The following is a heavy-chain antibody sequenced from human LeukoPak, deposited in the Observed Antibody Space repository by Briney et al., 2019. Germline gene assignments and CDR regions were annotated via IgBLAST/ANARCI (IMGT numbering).Heavy chain of an antibody. D-gene: IGHD6-13*01. Sequence: GRSLRLSCAASGFTFSDYYMSWIRQAPGKGLEWVSYISSSGSTIYYADSVKGRFTIPRDNAKNSLYLQMNSLRAEDTAVYYCARLERDSSSWPIDYWGQGTLVTVSS. CDR2: ISSSGSTI. J-gene: IGHJ4*02. V-gene: IGHV3-11*01. CDR1: GFTFSDYY. CDR3: ARLERDSSSWPIDY.